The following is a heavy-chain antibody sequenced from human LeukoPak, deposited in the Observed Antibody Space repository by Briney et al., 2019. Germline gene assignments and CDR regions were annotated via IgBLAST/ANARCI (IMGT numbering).Heavy chain of an antibody. CDR1: GYSFTIND. J-gene: IGHJ5*02. Sequence: ASVTVSFKASGYSFTINDINWVRQATGQGLEWMGWMNPNSGNTGYAQNFQGRVTMTRNTSISTAYMELSSLRSEDTAVYYCARGITGYSSGWRFDPWGQGTLVTVSS. CDR3: ARGITGYSSGWRFDP. CDR2: MNPNSGNT. D-gene: IGHD6-19*01. V-gene: IGHV1-8*01.